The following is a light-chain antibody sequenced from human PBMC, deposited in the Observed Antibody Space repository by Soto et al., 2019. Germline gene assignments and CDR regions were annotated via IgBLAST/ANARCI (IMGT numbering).Light chain of an antibody. CDR2: GAS. J-gene: IGKJ4*01. V-gene: IGKV3-20*01. CDR1: QSVSNNY. Sequence: EIVLMQSPGTLSLSPGERATLSCRASQSVSNNYVAWYQQKPGQAPRLLIAGASSRATGIPDRFSGSGSGKAFTLTISRLEPEDFAVYYCQQYGSSPPLTFGGGTKVEIK. CDR3: QQYGSSPPLT.